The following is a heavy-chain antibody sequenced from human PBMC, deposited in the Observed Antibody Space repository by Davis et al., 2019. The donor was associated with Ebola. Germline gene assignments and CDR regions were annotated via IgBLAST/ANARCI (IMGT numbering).Heavy chain of an antibody. CDR1: GFTFSDYA. CDR2: ISGSGGST. D-gene: IGHD6-19*01. V-gene: IGHV3-23*01. CDR3: AKPRAGLDDY. Sequence: PGGSLRLSCAASGFTFSDYAMTWVRQAPGKGLEWVSGISGSGGSTYYADSVKGRFTISRDNSKNTLYLQMNSLRAEDTAVYYCAKPRAGLDDYWGQGTLVTVSS. J-gene: IGHJ4*02.